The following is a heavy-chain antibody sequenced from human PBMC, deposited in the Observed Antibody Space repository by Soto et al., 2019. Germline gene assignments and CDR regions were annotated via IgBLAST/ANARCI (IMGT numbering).Heavy chain of an antibody. CDR2: ISAYNGNT. Sequence: GASVKVSCKASGYTFTSYGISWVRQAPGQGLEWMGWISAYNGNTNYAQKLQGRVTMTTDTSTSTAYMELRSLRSDDTAVYYCAVPGSYGRARTPFFDYWGQGTLVTVSS. J-gene: IGHJ4*02. V-gene: IGHV1-18*01. CDR3: AVPGSYGRARTPFFDY. CDR1: GYTFTSYG. D-gene: IGHD3-10*01.